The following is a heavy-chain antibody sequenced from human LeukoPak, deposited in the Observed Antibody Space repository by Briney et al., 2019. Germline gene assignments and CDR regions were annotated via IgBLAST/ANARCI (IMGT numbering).Heavy chain of an antibody. CDR1: GFTFSSYW. CDR3: ARDRGRLAQPNYYYYYMDV. Sequence: GGSLRLSCAASGFTFSSYWMSWVRQAPGKGLEWVANIKQDGSEKYYVDSVKGRFTISRDNAKNSLYLQMNSLRAEDTAVYYCARDRGRLAQPNYYYYYMDVWGKGTTVTVSS. J-gene: IGHJ6*03. D-gene: IGHD1/OR15-1a*01. V-gene: IGHV3-7*01. CDR2: IKQDGSEK.